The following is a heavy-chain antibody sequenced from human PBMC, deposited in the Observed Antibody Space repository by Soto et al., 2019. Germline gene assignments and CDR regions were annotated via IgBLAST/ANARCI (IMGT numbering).Heavy chain of an antibody. Sequence: QVQLVQSGAEVQKPGSSVKVYCRAARGSFSASGFSWVRQAPGQGLEWVGGFIPIFGTANYAPKFQDRVTMTADESTSTVYMALSSLKSEDTAMYYCARSGYSYGPNIDWGQGTLVTVSS. D-gene: IGHD5-18*01. J-gene: IGHJ4*02. CDR3: ARSGYSYGPNID. V-gene: IGHV1-69*01. CDR2: FIPIFGTA. CDR1: RGSFSASG.